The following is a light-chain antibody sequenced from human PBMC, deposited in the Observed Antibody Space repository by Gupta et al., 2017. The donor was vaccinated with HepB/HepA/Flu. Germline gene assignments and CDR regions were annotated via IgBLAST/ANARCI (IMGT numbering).Light chain of an antibody. CDR3: QQVNSYPLT. J-gene: IGKJ4*01. CDR2: AAS. CDR1: QGINNH. Sequence: GYRVTITCRASQGINNHLAWFQQTPGKAPKFLIYAASTWQSGVPSRFSGSGSGTEFTLTISSLQPEDFATYYCQQVNSYPLTFGEGTKLEIK. V-gene: IGKV1-9*01.